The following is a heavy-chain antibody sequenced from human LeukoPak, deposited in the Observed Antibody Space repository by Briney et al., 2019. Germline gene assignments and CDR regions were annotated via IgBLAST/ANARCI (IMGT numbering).Heavy chain of an antibody. CDR3: ARVRLLWFGERGWFDP. J-gene: IGHJ5*02. CDR1: GYTFTGYY. Sequence: GASVKVSCKASGYTFTGYYIHWVRQAPGQGLEWMGWISAYNGNTNYAQKLQGRVTMTTDTSTSTAYMELRSLRSDDTAVYYCARVRLLWFGERGWFDPWGQGTLVTVSS. V-gene: IGHV1-18*04. CDR2: ISAYNGNT. D-gene: IGHD3-10*01.